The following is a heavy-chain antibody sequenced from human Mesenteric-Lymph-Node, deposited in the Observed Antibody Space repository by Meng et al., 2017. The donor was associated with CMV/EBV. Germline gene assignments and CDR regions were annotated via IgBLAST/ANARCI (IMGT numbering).Heavy chain of an antibody. CDR1: GFTFSDYW. Sequence: GGSLRLSCAASGFTFSDYWMSWVRQAPGKGLEWVANIKQDGSEKYYVDSVKGRFTISRDNAKSSLYLQMNSLRAEDTAVYYCARDTLSAYYYYYGMDVWGQGTTVTVSS. CDR2: IKQDGSEK. J-gene: IGHJ6*02. V-gene: IGHV3-7*03. D-gene: IGHD3-16*01. CDR3: ARDTLSAYYYYYGMDV.